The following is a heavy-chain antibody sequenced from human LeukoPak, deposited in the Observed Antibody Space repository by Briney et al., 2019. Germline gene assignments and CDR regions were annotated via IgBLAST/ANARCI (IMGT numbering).Heavy chain of an antibody. J-gene: IGHJ4*02. D-gene: IGHD3-10*01. CDR2: ISYDATNE. Sequence: GGSLRLSCAASGFTFNFFSMYWVRQSPGKGLELVAVISYDATNEYYADSVKGRFTISRDDSKSTLYLQMNSLRAEDTAVYYCVRDFASGSYYNLFDYWGQGTLVTVSS. CDR3: VRDFASGSYYNLFDY. V-gene: IGHV3-30*04. CDR1: GFTFNFFS.